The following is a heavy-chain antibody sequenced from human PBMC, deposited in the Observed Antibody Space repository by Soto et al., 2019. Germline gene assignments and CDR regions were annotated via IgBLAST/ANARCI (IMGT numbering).Heavy chain of an antibody. D-gene: IGHD3-16*01. Sequence: SETLSLTCSVSGASITTYYWSWIRQPPGKGLEWIGSISYSGSTKYNPSLESRVMISLDTSKNQFSLRLTSVTAADTALYYCARVWDSSRRLDHWGQGALVTVSS. V-gene: IGHV4-59*01. CDR2: ISYSGST. CDR3: ARVWDSSRRLDH. J-gene: IGHJ5*02. CDR1: GASITTYY.